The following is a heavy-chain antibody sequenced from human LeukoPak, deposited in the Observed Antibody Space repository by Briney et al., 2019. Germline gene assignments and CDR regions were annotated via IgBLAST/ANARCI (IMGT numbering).Heavy chain of an antibody. CDR3: ARGTTLLLDAFDI. D-gene: IGHD2-15*01. CDR1: GFTFSSYA. V-gene: IGHV3-23*01. J-gene: IGHJ3*02. CDR2: ISHSGGST. Sequence: GGSLRLSCAASGFTFSSYAMSWVRQAPGKGLEWVSAISHSGGSTYYADSVKGRFTISRDNSKNTLYLQMNSLRAEDTAVYYCARGTTLLLDAFDIWGQGTMVTVSS.